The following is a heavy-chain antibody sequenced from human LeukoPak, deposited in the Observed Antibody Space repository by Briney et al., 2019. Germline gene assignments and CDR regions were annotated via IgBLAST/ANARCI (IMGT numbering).Heavy chain of an antibody. CDR2: ISGSGGST. J-gene: IGHJ4*02. CDR1: GFTFSSYA. Sequence: GGSLRLSCAASGFTFSSYAMSWVRQAPGKGLEWVSAISGSGGSTYYADSVKGRLTISRDNSKNTLYLQMNSLRAEDTAVYYCAKDYPNDSSGYYFRWWGQGTLVTVSS. CDR3: AKDYPNDSSGYYFRW. V-gene: IGHV3-23*01. D-gene: IGHD3-22*01.